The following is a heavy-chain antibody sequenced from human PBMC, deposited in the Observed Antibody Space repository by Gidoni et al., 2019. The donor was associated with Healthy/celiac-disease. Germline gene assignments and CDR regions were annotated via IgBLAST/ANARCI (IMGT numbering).Heavy chain of an antibody. CDR3: ARVRGYSGYDCDY. Sequence: QVQLQESGPGLVKPSQTLSLTCTVSGGSISSGDYYWSWIRQPPGKGLEWIGYIYYSGSTYYNPSLKSRVTISVDTSKNQFSLKPSSVTAADTAVDDCARVRGYSGYDCDYWGQGTLVTVSS. V-gene: IGHV4-30-4*01. J-gene: IGHJ4*02. CDR2: IYYSGST. D-gene: IGHD5-12*01. CDR1: GGSISSGDYY.